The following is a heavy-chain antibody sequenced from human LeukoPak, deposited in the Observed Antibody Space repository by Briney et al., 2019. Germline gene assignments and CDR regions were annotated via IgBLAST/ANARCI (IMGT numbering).Heavy chain of an antibody. Sequence: PGGSLRLSCAASGFTFSSYGMHWVRQAPGKGLEWVAFIRYDGSNKYYADSVKGRFTISRDNSKNTLYLQMNSLRAEDTAVYYCAKVLSFGYSSSSGFDYWGQGTLVTASP. CDR2: IRYDGSNK. D-gene: IGHD6-6*01. J-gene: IGHJ4*02. CDR3: AKVLSFGYSSSSGFDY. CDR1: GFTFSSYG. V-gene: IGHV3-30*02.